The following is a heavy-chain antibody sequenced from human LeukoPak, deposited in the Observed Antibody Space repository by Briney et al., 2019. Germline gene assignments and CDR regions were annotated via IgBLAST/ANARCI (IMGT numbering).Heavy chain of an antibody. D-gene: IGHD6-13*01. CDR1: GFTFSSYS. CDR2: ISSGSGTI. J-gene: IGHJ4*02. CDR3: ARVSIAAAGRGSFDC. Sequence: GGSLRLSCAASGFTFSSYSMSWVRQAPGKGLEWVSYISSGSGTIYYADSVKGRFTISRDNAKNSLYLQMNSLRAEDTAVYYCARVSIAAAGRGSFDCWGQGTLVTVSS. V-gene: IGHV3-48*01.